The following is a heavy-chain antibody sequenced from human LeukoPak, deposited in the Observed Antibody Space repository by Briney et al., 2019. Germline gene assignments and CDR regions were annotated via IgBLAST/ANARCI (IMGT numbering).Heavy chain of an antibody. CDR1: GYTFTGYY. V-gene: IGHV1-69*05. D-gene: IGHD3-3*01. CDR3: ARDHRFLEWLLPPFDAFDI. Sequence: SVKVSCKASGYTFTGYYMHWVRQAPGQGLEWMGRIIPIFGTANYAQKFQGRVTITTDESTSTAYVELSSLRSEDTAVYYCARDHRFLEWLLPPFDAFDIWGQGTMVTVSS. CDR2: IIPIFGTA. J-gene: IGHJ3*02.